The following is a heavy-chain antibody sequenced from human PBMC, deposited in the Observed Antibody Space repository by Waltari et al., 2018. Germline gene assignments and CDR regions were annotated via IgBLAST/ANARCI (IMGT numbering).Heavy chain of an antibody. Sequence: EVQLVESGGDLVQPGGSLSLSCVASGFAFRRYSMHWVRQAPGKGLMWVGRINPDGTNATYADSVRGRFTISRDNARDTLYLRMSSLRREDTAVYYCAIAEDWGQGTLVTVSS. CDR3: AIAED. CDR2: INPDGTNA. CDR1: GFAFRRYS. V-gene: IGHV3-74*01. J-gene: IGHJ4*02.